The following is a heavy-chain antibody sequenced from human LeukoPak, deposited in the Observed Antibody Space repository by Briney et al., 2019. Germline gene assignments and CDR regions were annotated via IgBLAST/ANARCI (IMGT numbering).Heavy chain of an antibody. Sequence: ASVKVSCKASDYTFSNYGISWVRQAPGQGLEWMVWINPYNGNTRYAENLQGRVTMTTDTSTSTAYMELRSLRSDDTAIYYCARDFTPPHCTTPNCPRGGWFDPWGQGTLVTVSS. CDR1: DYTFSNYG. V-gene: IGHV1-18*01. D-gene: IGHD2-8*01. CDR2: INPYNGNT. CDR3: ARDFTPPHCTTPNCPRGGWFDP. J-gene: IGHJ5*02.